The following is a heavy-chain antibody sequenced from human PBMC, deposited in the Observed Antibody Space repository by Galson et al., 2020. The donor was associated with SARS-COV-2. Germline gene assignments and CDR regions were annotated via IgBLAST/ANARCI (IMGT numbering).Heavy chain of an antibody. CDR3: AREYRIAVAGYYYYYGMDV. D-gene: IGHD6-19*01. J-gene: IGHJ6*02. CDR1: GGFISSSSYY. V-gene: IGHV4-39*02. Sequence: SETLSLTCTVSGGFISSSSYYWGWIRQPPGKGLEWIGSIYYSGSTYYNPSLKSRVTISVDTSKNQFSLKLSSVTAADTAVYYCAREYRIAVAGYYYYYGMDVWGQGTTVTVSS. CDR2: IYYSGST.